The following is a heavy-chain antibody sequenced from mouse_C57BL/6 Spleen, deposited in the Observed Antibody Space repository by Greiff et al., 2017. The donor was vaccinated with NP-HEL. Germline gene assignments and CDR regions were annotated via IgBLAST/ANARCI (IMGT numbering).Heavy chain of an antibody. Sequence: EVQLQQSGPELVKPGASVKISCKASGYTFTDYYMNWVKQSHGKSLEWIGYINPNNGGTSYNQKFKGKATLTVDKSSSTAYMELRSLTSEDSAVYYCARGYGYDDYWGQGTTLTVSS. V-gene: IGHV1-26*01. CDR3: ARGYGYDDY. J-gene: IGHJ2*01. D-gene: IGHD2-2*01. CDR2: INPNNGGT. CDR1: GYTFTDYY.